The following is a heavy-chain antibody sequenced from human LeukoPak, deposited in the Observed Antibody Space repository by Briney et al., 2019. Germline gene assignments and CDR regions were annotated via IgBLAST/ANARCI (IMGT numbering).Heavy chain of an antibody. CDR1: GYTFTGYY. Sequence: ASVKVSCKASGYTFTGYYMHWVRQAPGQGLEWMGWINPNSGGTNYAQKFQGWVTMTRDTSISTAYMELSRLRSDDTAVYYCARDRVPGGAAAGGFDYWGQGTLVTVSS. CDR2: INPNSGGT. D-gene: IGHD6-13*01. CDR3: ARDRVPGGAAAGGFDY. V-gene: IGHV1-2*04. J-gene: IGHJ4*02.